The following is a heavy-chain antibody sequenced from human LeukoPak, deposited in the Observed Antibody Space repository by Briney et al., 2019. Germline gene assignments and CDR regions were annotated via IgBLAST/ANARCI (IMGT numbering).Heavy chain of an antibody. J-gene: IGHJ4*02. D-gene: IGHD3-10*01. CDR1: GYIFSNYG. CDR3: ARASPSYGSGHSYIDY. V-gene: IGHV1-18*01. Sequence: ASVKVSCKASGYIFSNYGITWVRQAPGQGPEWMGWINTNNGNTNYAQKVQGRVTMTTETSTKTACMELSSLRSDDTAVYYCARASPSYGSGHSYIDYWGQGTLVTVSS. CDR2: INTNNGNT.